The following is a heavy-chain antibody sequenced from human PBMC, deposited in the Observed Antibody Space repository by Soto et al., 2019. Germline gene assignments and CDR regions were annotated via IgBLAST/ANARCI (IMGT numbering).Heavy chain of an antibody. CDR2: ISPYNGNT. D-gene: IGHD1-7*01. CDR1: GYTFTTYD. V-gene: IGHV1-18*01. J-gene: IGHJ2*01. Sequence: GASVKVSCKASGYTFTTYDISWVRQAPGQGLEWMGWISPYNGNTNYAQKFQDRVTMTTDTSTSTAYMEVRSLRSDDTAVYYCARIRTTDWYFDLWGRGTLVTVSS. CDR3: ARIRTTDWYFDL.